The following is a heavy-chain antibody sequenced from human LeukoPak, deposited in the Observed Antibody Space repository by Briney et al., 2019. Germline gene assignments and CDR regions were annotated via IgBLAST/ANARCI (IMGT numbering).Heavy chain of an antibody. CDR1: GYTFTSYY. Sequence: ASVKVSCKPSGYTFTSYYMHWVRQAPGQGLEWMGIINPSGGSTSYAQKFQGRVTMTRDTSTSTVYMELSSLRSEDTAVYYCARGDGFGGSYYFGYPFDYWGQGTLVTVSS. CDR2: INPSGGST. CDR3: ARGDGFGGSYYFGYPFDY. D-gene: IGHD1-26*01. V-gene: IGHV1-46*01. J-gene: IGHJ4*02.